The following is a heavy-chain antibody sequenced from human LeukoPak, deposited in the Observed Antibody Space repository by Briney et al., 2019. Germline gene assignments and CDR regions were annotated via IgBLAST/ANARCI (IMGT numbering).Heavy chain of an antibody. CDR3: ASGTGVNTER. V-gene: IGHV4-38-2*02. Sequence: SETLSLTCTVFGYSISSGYYWGWIRQPPGKGLEWIGSIYHSGSTYYNPSLKSRVTISVDTSKNQFSLKLSSVTAADTAVYYCASGTGVNTERWGQGTLVTVSS. J-gene: IGHJ4*02. CDR1: GYSISSGYY. CDR2: IYHSGST. D-gene: IGHD1-1*01.